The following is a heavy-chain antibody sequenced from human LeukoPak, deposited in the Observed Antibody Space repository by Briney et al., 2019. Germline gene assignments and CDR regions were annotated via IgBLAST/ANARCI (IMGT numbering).Heavy chain of an antibody. Sequence: GGSLRLSCAASGFTFSSYAMSWVRQAPGKGLEWVANIKQDGSEKYYVDSVKGRFTISRDNAKNSLYLQMNSLRAEDTAVYYCARAGHNSNSGGYDFWGLGTLVTVSS. V-gene: IGHV3-7*01. J-gene: IGHJ4*02. CDR3: ARAGHNSNSGGYDF. CDR1: GFTFSSYA. D-gene: IGHD3-22*01. CDR2: IKQDGSEK.